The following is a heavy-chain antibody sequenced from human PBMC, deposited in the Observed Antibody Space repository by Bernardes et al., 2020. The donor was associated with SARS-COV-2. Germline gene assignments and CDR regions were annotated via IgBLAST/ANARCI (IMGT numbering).Heavy chain of an antibody. Sequence: GGSLRLSCAASGFTFSSYAMSWVRQAPGKGLEWVSAISGSGGSTYYADSVKGRFTISRDNSKNTLYLQMNSLRAEDTAVYCCAKDRTLLTMIVVAMGAEMGGGAFDIWGQGTMVTVSS. CDR2: ISGSGGST. CDR1: GFTFSSYA. V-gene: IGHV3-23*01. CDR3: AKDRTLLTMIVVAMGAEMGGGAFDI. D-gene: IGHD3-22*01. J-gene: IGHJ3*02.